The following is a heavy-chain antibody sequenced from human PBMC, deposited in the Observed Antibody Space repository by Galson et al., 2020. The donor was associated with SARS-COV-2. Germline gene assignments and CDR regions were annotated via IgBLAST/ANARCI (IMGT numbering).Heavy chain of an antibody. CDR3: ARSTAGVDI. CDR1: GGSIYSGGYF. V-gene: IGHV4-30-4*01. D-gene: IGHD2-21*02. CDR2: RYYSGTT. J-gene: IGHJ4*02. Sequence: ASETLSLTCTVSGGSIYSGGYFWTWIRQSPGKGPEWIGARYYSGTTNYSPSLKSRLTISIDTSKNQFSLSLSSVTAADTAVYYCARSTAGVDIWGQGTLVTVSS.